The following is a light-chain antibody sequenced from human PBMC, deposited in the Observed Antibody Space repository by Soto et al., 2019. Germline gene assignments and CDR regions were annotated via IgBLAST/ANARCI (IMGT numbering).Light chain of an antibody. J-gene: IGLJ1*01. V-gene: IGLV2-8*01. Sequence: QSVLTQPPSASGSPGQSGTISCTGTSSDVGGYNYVSWYQQHPGKAPKLMIYEVSKRPSGVPDRFSGSKSGNTASLTVSGLQAEDEADYYCRSYAGSTLYVFGTGTKLTVL. CDR3: RSYAGSTLYV. CDR2: EVS. CDR1: SSDVGGYNY.